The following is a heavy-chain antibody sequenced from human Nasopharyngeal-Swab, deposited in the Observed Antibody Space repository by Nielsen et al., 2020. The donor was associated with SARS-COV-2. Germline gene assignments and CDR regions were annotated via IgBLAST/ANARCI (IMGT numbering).Heavy chain of an antibody. D-gene: IGHD2-8*01. CDR2: ISAYNGNT. CDR1: GYTFTSYG. Sequence: ASVKVSCKASGYTFTSYGISWVRPAPGQGLEWMGWISAYNGNTNYAQKLQGRVTMTTDTSTSTAYMELRSLRSDDTAVYYGARGWYCTNGVCYTDAFDIWGQGTMVTVSS. CDR3: ARGWYCTNGVCYTDAFDI. V-gene: IGHV1-18*01. J-gene: IGHJ3*02.